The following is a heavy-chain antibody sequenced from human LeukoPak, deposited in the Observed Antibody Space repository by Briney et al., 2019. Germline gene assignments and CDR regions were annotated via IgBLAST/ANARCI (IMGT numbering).Heavy chain of an antibody. V-gene: IGHV3-21*01. Sequence: PGGSLRLSCAASGFTFSSYSMNWVRQAPGKGLEWVSSISSSSSYIYYADSVKGRFTISRDNAKNSLYLQMNSLRAEDTAVYYCARVRDERFLEWLSGAFDIWGQGTMVTVSS. CDR2: ISSSSSYI. J-gene: IGHJ3*02. CDR1: GFTFSSYS. CDR3: ARVRDERFLEWLSGAFDI. D-gene: IGHD3-3*01.